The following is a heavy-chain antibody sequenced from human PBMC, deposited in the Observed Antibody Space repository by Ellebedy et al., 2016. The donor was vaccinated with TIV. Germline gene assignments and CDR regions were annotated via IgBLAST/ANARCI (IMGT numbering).Heavy chain of an antibody. CDR3: ARVGNMIDY. D-gene: IGHD2/OR15-2a*01. J-gene: IGHJ4*02. V-gene: IGHV4-39*07. CDR2: IYYSGST. CDR1: GGSISSSSYY. Sequence: MPSETLSLTCTVSGGSISSSSYYWGWIRQPPGKGLEWIGSIYYSGSTNYNPSLKSRVTISVDTSKNQFSLKLSSVTAADTAVYYCARVGNMIDYWGQGTLVTVSS.